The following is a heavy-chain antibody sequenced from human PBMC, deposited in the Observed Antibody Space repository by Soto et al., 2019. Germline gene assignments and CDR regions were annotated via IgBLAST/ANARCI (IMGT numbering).Heavy chain of an antibody. CDR1: GGTFSSYA. CDR3: AGPRPDIAAPTDYYYYGMDV. J-gene: IGHJ6*02. V-gene: IGHV1-69*13. D-gene: IGHD6-6*01. Sequence: GASVKVSCKASGGTFSSYAISWVRQAPGQGLEWMGGIIPIFGTANYAQKFQGRVTITADESTSTAYMELSSLRSEDTAVYYCAGPRPDIAAPTDYYYYGMDVWGQGTTVTVSS. CDR2: IIPIFGTA.